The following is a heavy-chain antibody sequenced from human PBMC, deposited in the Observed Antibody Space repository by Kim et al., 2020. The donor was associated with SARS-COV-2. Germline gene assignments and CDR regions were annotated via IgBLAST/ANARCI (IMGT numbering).Heavy chain of an antibody. D-gene: IGHD3-9*01. CDR3: ARLKDNDRYFDY. CDR1: GGSISSGGYS. Sequence: SETLSLTCAVSGGSISSGGYSWSWIRQPPGKGLEWIGYIYHSGSTYYNPSLKSRVTISVDRSKNQFSLKLSSVTAADTAVYYCARLKDNDRYFDYWGQGTLVTVSS. CDR2: IYHSGST. J-gene: IGHJ4*02. V-gene: IGHV4-30-2*01.